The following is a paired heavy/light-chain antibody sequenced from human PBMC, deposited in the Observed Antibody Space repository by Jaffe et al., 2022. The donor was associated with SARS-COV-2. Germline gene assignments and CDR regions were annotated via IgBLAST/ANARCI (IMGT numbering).Heavy chain of an antibody. CDR2: IYYSGST. J-gene: IGHJ4*02. V-gene: IGHV4-39*01. CDR3: ARLPSSTLLYYFDY. Sequence: QLQLQESGPGLVKPSETLSLTCTVSGDSISSNSYYWGWIRQPPGKGLECIGSIYYSGSTYYNPSLKSRVSISVDTSKNQFSLKLSSVTAADTAVYYCARLPSSTLLYYFDYWGPGTLVTVSS. CDR1: GDSISSNSYY. D-gene: IGHD6-19*01.
Light chain of an antibody. V-gene: IGKV4-1*01. Sequence: DIVMTQSPDSLAVSLGEGATINCKSSQSVLYSSNNKNYLAWYQQKPGQPPKLLIYWASTRESGVPDRFSGSGSGTDFTLTISSLQAEDVAVYYCQQYYSTPQTFGQGTKVEIK. CDR1: QSVLYSSNNKNY. J-gene: IGKJ1*01. CDR3: QQYYSTPQT. CDR2: WAS.